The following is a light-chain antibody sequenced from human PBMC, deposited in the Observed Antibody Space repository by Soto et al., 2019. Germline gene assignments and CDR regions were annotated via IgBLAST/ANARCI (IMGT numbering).Light chain of an antibody. J-gene: IGKJ4*01. CDR1: QSVSSK. V-gene: IGKV3-15*01. CDR3: QQYNNWPPLT. CDR2: GAS. Sequence: EIVMTQSPATLSVSPGERATLSCRASQSVSSKLAWYQQKPGQAPRLLIYGASTRATGIPARFSGSGSGTEFTLTISSLQSEDFAVYYCQQYNNWPPLTFXGGTKVDIK.